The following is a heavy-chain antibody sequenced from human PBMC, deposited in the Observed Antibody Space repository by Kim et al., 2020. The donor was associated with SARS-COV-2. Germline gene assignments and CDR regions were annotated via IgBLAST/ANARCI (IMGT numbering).Heavy chain of an antibody. D-gene: IGHD3-10*01. CDR1: GYTFTSYY. CDR3: ASLGGSYGSGSYYVGHDAFDI. J-gene: IGHJ3*02. V-gene: IGHV1-46*01. CDR2: INPSGGST. Sequence: ASVKVSCKASGYTFTSYYMHWVRQAPGQGLEWMGIINPSGGSTSYAQKFQGRVTMTRDTSTSTVYMELSSLRSEGTAVYYCASLGGSYGSGSYYVGHDAFDIWGQGTMVTVSS.